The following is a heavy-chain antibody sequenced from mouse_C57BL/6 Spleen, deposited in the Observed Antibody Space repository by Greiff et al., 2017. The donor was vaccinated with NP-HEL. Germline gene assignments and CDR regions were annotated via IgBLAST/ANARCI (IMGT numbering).Heavy chain of an antibody. CDR2: IRSKSNNYAT. Sequence: EVKLVESGGGLVQPKGSLKLSCAASGFSFNTYAMNWVRQAPGKGLEWVARIRSKSNNYATYYADSVKDRFTISRDDSESMLYLQMNNLKTEDTAMYYCVRRGSGYVFAYWGQGTLVTVSA. D-gene: IGHD3-2*02. CDR3: VRRGSGYVFAY. CDR1: GFSFNTYA. J-gene: IGHJ3*01. V-gene: IGHV10-1*01.